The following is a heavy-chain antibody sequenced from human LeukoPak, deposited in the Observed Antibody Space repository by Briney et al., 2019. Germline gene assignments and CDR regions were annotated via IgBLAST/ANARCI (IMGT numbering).Heavy chain of an antibody. CDR2: IHKNAIT. Sequence: PGGSLRLSCAASGFTVSSNYMTWVRQAPGKGLEWVSVIHKNAITYYADTVKGRFTISRDNSKNMLYLQMNSLRAEDTAVYYSARSLRVRGVPDYMDVWGKGTTVIISS. CDR3: ARSLRVRGVPDYMDV. V-gene: IGHV3-53*01. CDR1: GFTVSSNY. J-gene: IGHJ6*03. D-gene: IGHD3-10*02.